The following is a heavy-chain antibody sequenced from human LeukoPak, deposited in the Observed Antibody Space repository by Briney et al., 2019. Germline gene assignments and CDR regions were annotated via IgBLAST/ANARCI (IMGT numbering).Heavy chain of an antibody. D-gene: IGHD3-3*01. J-gene: IGHJ2*01. V-gene: IGHV3-30*18. CDR2: ISSGGGTK. Sequence: PGRSLRLSCAASGFTFSSYSFHWVRQAPGQGLEWVAVISSGGGTKYYGDSVKGRFTSSRDNSRNTLSLEMNSLRPEDTAVYYCAEESGHDNWYFDLWGRGTLVTVSS. CDR1: GFTFSSYS. CDR3: AEESGHDNWYFDL.